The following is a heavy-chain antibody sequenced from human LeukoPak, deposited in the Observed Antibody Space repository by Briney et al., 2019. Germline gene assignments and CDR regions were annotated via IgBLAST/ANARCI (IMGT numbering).Heavy chain of an antibody. V-gene: IGHV3-23*01. CDR1: GFTFSSYA. CDR2: ISGGGDRT. CDR3: AKVLSSGYYYDC. J-gene: IGHJ4*02. D-gene: IGHD3-22*01. Sequence: GGSLRLSCAASGFTFSSYAMSWVRQAPGKGLEWVSGISGGGDRTHYGDSVKGRFTVSRDNSKNTLYLQMDGLRAEDTAIYYCAKVLSSGYYYDCWGQGTLVTVSS.